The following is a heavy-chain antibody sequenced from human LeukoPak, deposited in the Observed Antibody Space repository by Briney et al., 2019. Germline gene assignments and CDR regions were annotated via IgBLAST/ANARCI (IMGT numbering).Heavy chain of an antibody. J-gene: IGHJ2*01. CDR3: ARGGGSGSYYGYWYFDL. CDR1: GVSFSGYY. V-gene: IGHV4-34*01. Sequence: SETLSLTCAVYGVSFSGYYWSWIRQPPGKGLEWIGYIYYSGSTYYNPSLKSRVTISVDTSKNQFSLKLSSVTAADTAVYYCARGGGSGSYYGYWYFDLWGRGTLVTVSS. CDR2: IYYSGST. D-gene: IGHD3-10*01.